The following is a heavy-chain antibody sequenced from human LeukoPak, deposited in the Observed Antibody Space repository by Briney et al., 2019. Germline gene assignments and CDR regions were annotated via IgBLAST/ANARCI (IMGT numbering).Heavy chain of an antibody. CDR2: IYYSGST. V-gene: IGHV4-30-4*08. CDR3: ARDSLIDPRFDP. J-gene: IGHJ5*02. CDR1: GGSISSGDYY. D-gene: IGHD3-16*02. Sequence: PSETLPLTCTVSGGSISSGDYYWSWIRQPPGKGLEWIGYIYYSGSTYYNPSLKSRVTISVDTSKNQFSLKLRSVTVADTAVYYCARDSLIDPRFDPWGQGTLVTVSS.